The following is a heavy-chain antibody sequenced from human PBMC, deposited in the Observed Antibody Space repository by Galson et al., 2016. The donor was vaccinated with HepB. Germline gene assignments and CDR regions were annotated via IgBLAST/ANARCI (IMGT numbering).Heavy chain of an antibody. Sequence: SLRLSCAASGFTYTDYWMHWIRQAPGKGLVWVARIFRDVSSAKYADFVKGRFTISRDNARNTLYLQMNSLSDEDTAVYHCVRDRPARDWGQGTLVTVSS. CDR2: IFRDVSSA. CDR1: GFTYTDYW. CDR3: VRDRPARD. J-gene: IGHJ4*02. V-gene: IGHV3-74*03.